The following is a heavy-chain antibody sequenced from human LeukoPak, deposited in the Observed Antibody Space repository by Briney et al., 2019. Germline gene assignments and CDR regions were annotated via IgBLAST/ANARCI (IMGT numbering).Heavy chain of an antibody. V-gene: IGHV3-23*01. J-gene: IGHJ4*02. CDR3: ANSGSSSGTGSAGY. CDR1: GFTFSSYA. D-gene: IGHD1-26*01. Sequence: GGSLRLSCSASGFTFSSYAMHWVRQAPGKGLEWVSGITGTGDSTYYADSVKGRFTISRDNSKKTLYLQMNSLRAEDTAVYHCANSGSSSGTGSAGYWGQGTLVTVPS. CDR2: ITGTGDST.